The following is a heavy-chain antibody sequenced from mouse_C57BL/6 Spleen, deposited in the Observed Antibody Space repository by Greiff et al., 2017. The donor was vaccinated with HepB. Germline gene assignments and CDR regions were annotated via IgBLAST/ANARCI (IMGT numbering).Heavy chain of an antibody. Sequence: QVQLQQSGAELVRPGASVTLSCKASGYTFTDYEMHWVKQTPVHGLEWIGAIDPETGGTAYNQKFKGKAILTADKSSSTAYMELRSLTSEDSAVYYCTRSGDPRYFDVWGTGTTVTVSS. V-gene: IGHV1-15*01. CDR3: TRSGDPRYFDV. CDR1: GYTFTDYE. D-gene: IGHD3-1*01. CDR2: IDPETGGT. J-gene: IGHJ1*03.